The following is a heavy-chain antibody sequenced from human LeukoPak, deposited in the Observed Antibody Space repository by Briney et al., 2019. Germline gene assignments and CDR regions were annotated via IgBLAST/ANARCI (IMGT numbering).Heavy chain of an antibody. V-gene: IGHV4-38-2*01. D-gene: IGHD6-13*01. Sequence: PSETLSLTCAVSGYSISSGYYWGWLRQPPGRGLEWVGITYHGGSTYYTASVKSRVTISVDTSKNQFSLKLSSVTAADTAVYYCARRQLGRVSAAGTYYFDYWGQGTLVTVSS. CDR1: GYSISSGYY. CDR3: ARRQLGRVSAAGTYYFDY. CDR2: TYHGGST. J-gene: IGHJ4*02.